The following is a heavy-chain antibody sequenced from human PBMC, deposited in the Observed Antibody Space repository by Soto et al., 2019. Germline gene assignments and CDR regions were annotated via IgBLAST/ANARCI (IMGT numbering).Heavy chain of an antibody. Sequence: SXKVSCKASGYTXSGYYRDLVRQAPGQGLEWIGWISPLSGVTNYAQRFQGRVTFTTDTSVKTAYIELRWLRAGETDLYFCAREFDSGDFGLDLRGQGTTGTVSS. V-gene: IGHV1-2*02. CDR2: ISPLSGVT. J-gene: IGHJ6*02. CDR3: AREFDSGDFGLDL. CDR1: GYTXSGYY. D-gene: IGHD4-17*01.